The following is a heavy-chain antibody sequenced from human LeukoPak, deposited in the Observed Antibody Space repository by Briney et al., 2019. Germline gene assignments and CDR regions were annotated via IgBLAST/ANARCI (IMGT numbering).Heavy chain of an antibody. Sequence: GGSLRLSCAASGFTFSSYWMSWVRQAPGKGLEWVANIKQDGSEEYYVDSVKGRFTISRDNAKNSLYLQMNSLRAEDTAVYYCARDSITMVRGVIITDAFDIWGQGTMVTVSS. CDR2: IKQDGSEE. CDR3: ARDSITMVRGVIITDAFDI. D-gene: IGHD3-10*01. J-gene: IGHJ3*02. CDR1: GFTFSSYW. V-gene: IGHV3-7*01.